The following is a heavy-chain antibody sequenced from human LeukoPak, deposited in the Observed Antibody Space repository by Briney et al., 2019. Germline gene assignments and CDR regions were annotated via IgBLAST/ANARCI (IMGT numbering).Heavy chain of an antibody. V-gene: IGHV3-33*01. CDR2: IWYDGSNK. CDR1: GFTFSSYG. D-gene: IGHD5-12*01. J-gene: IGHJ4*02. CDR3: ARQHLSGYDSAQPFDY. Sequence: PGGSLRLSCAASGFTFSSYGMHWVRQAPGKGLEWVAVIWYDGSNKYYADSVKGRFTISRDNSKNTLYPQMNSLRAEDTAVYYCARQHLSGYDSAQPFDYWGQGTLVTVSS.